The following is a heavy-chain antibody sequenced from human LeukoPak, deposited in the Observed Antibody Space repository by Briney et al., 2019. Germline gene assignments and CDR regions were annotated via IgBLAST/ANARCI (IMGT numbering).Heavy chain of an antibody. V-gene: IGHV4-30-4*01. CDR3: AGGYDSSGYYRY. CDR2: IYYSGST. CDR1: GGSISSGDYY. Sequence: SETLSLTCTVSGGSISSGDYYWSWIRQPPGKGLEWIGYIYYSGSTYYNPSLKSRVTISVDTSKNQFFLKLSSVTAADTAVYYCAGGYDSSGYYRYWGQGTLVTVSS. D-gene: IGHD3-22*01. J-gene: IGHJ4*02.